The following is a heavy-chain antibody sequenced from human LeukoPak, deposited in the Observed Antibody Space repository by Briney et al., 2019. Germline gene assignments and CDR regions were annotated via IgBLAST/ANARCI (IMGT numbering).Heavy chain of an antibody. Sequence: GGSLRPSCAASGFTFSSYSMNWVRQAPGKGLEWVSSISSSGIYIYYADSVKGRFTISRDNAKNSLYLQMNSLRAEDTGVYYCAQSIGRVVGTFDFWGQGTLVTVSS. CDR3: AQSIGRVVGTFDF. CDR1: GFTFSSYS. D-gene: IGHD2-21*01. J-gene: IGHJ4*02. CDR2: ISSSGIYI. V-gene: IGHV3-21*01.